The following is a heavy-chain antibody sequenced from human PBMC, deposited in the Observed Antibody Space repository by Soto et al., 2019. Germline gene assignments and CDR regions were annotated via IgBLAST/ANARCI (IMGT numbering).Heavy chain of an antibody. Sequence: EVQLVESGGGLVQPGGSLRLSCAASGFTFSSYSMNWVRQAPGKGLEWVSYISSGTSTIYYADSVKGRFTISRDNAKHSLYLQMNSLRDEDTAVYYCARDTGPSVFPYYYGMDVWGQGTTVTVSS. V-gene: IGHV3-48*02. CDR1: GFTFSSYS. D-gene: IGHD2-8*01. CDR2: ISSGTSTI. J-gene: IGHJ6*02. CDR3: ARDTGPSVFPYYYGMDV.